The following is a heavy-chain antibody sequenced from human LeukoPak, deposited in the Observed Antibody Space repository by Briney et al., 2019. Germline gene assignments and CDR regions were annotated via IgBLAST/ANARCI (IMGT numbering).Heavy chain of an antibody. D-gene: IGHD5-18*01. Sequence: SETLSLTCTVSGDSMKSYYWTWIRQTPGKGLEGIGHIYYSGNINYNPSLKSRLTISLDTSKSQFSLKLSSVTAADTAVYYCARGGYSYVNYFDYWGQGTLVTVSS. CDR2: IYYSGNI. J-gene: IGHJ4*02. CDR3: ARGGYSYVNYFDY. CDR1: GDSMKSYY. V-gene: IGHV4-59*01.